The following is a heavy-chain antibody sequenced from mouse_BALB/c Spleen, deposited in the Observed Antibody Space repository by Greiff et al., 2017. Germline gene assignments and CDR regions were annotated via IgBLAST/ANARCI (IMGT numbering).Heavy chain of an antibody. CDR3: ATIYYYGNDAMDY. D-gene: IGHD1-1*01. Sequence: VQVVESGPGLVKPSQSLSLTCSVTGYSITSGYYWNWIRQFPGNKLEWMGYISYDGSNNYNPSLKNRISITRDTSKNQFFLKLNSVTTEDTATYYCATIYYYGNDAMDYWGQGTSVTVSS. CDR2: ISYDGSN. V-gene: IGHV3-6*02. CDR1: GYSITSGYY. J-gene: IGHJ4*01.